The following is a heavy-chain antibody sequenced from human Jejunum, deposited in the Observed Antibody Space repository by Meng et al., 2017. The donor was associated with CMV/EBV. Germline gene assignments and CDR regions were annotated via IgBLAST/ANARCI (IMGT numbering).Heavy chain of an antibody. Sequence: SCQAYGGTFNNYAVNWVRQAPGQGLEWMGEIIPLLTTPNYAQQFRGRLTIIVDESTDTAHMELTSLRSEDTAVYYCARGYMYSYFDHWGQGTLVTVSS. V-gene: IGHV1-69*01. D-gene: IGHD1-26*01. CDR1: GGTFNNYA. J-gene: IGHJ4*02. CDR3: ARGYMYSYFDH. CDR2: IIPLLTTP.